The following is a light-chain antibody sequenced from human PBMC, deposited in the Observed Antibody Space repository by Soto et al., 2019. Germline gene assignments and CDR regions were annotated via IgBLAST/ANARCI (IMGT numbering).Light chain of an antibody. V-gene: IGLV2-23*02. J-gene: IGLJ3*02. Sequence: QSALTQPASVSGSPGQSITISCTGTSSDVGSYNLVTWYQQHPGKAPKLMIYEVSKRPSGVSNRFSGSKSGNTASLTISGLQAEDKADYYCCSYAGSNWVFGGGTKLTVL. CDR3: CSYAGSNWV. CDR2: EVS. CDR1: SSDVGSYNL.